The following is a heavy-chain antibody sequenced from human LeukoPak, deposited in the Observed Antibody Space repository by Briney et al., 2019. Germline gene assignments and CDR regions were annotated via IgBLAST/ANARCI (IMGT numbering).Heavy chain of an antibody. Sequence: GSLRLSCVASGFTFSSYAVHWVRQAPGKGLEWVALISYDGSNTYYADSVKGRFTISRDNSKNTLYLQMNSLRAEDTAVYYCARDRVTTVTTFSFDYWGQGTLVTVSS. J-gene: IGHJ4*02. D-gene: IGHD4-17*01. V-gene: IGHV3-30-3*01. CDR3: ARDRVTTVTTFSFDY. CDR2: ISYDGSNT. CDR1: GFTFSSYA.